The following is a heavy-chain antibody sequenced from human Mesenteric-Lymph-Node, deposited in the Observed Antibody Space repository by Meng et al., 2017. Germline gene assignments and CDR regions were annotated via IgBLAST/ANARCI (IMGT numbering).Heavy chain of an antibody. CDR1: GGTFSSYA. CDR2: IIPIFGTA. CDR3: ARVGSEWLLH. J-gene: IGHJ4*02. D-gene: IGHD6-19*01. V-gene: IGHV1-69*06. Sequence: VTVGEPGAEGSKPGASVEVACKASGGTFSSYAISWVRQAPGQGLEGMGGIIPIFGTANYAQKFQGRVTITADKSTSTAYMELSSLRSEDTAVYYCARVGSEWLLHWGQGTLVTVSS.